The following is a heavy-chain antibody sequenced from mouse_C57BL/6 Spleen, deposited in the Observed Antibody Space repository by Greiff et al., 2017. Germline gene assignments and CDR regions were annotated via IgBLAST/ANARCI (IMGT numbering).Heavy chain of an antibody. D-gene: IGHD2-3*01. CDR2: ISSGSSTI. J-gene: IGHJ4*01. CDR1: GFTFSDYG. Sequence: DVKLVESGGGLVKPGGSLKLSCAASGFTFSDYGMHWVRQAPEKGLEWVAYISSGSSTIYYADTVKGRFSISRDNVKNTLFLPMTSLRSEDTAMYYCAMIEDDGYYGAMDYWGQGTSLTVSS. CDR3: AMIEDDGYYGAMDY. V-gene: IGHV5-17*01.